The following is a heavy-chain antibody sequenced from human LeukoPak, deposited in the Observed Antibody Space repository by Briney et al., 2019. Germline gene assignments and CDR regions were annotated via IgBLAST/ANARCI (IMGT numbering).Heavy chain of an antibody. V-gene: IGHV1-69*04. CDR3: ASRYDSGAYYADAFDI. Sequence: SVKVSDKAAERIFSTYAISSVRQAPGQGLEWMGRIIPILGIANYAQKFQGRVTITADKSTSTAYMELSSLRSEDTAVYYCASRYDSGAYYADAFDIWGQGTMVTVSS. D-gene: IGHD3-22*01. CDR2: IIPILGIA. J-gene: IGHJ3*02. CDR1: ERIFSTYA.